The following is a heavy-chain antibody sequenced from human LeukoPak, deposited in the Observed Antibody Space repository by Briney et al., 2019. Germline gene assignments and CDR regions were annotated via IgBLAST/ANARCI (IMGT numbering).Heavy chain of an antibody. V-gene: IGHV4-34*09. J-gene: IGHJ4*02. CDR2: INHSGTT. Sequence: PSETLSLTCAVYGGSFSGYYWSWIRQPPGKGLEWIGEINHSGTTNYNPSLKSRVTISVDTSKNQFSLKLSSVTAADTAVYYCARDPYGSIDYWGQGTLVTVSS. D-gene: IGHD3-10*01. CDR1: GGSFSGYY. CDR3: ARDPYGSIDY.